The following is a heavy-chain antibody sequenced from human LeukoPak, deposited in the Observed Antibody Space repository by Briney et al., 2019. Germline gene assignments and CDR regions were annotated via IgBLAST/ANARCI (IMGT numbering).Heavy chain of an antibody. D-gene: IGHD6-13*01. CDR1: GYTFTGYY. V-gene: IGHV1-2*02. CDR3: ARLAAGTRIVLDP. CDR2: INPNSGGT. Sequence: ASVKVSCKASGYTFTGYYMHWVRQAPGQGLEWMGWINPNSGGTNYAQKFQGRVTMTRDTSISTAYMELSRLGSDDTAVYYCARLAAGTRIVLDPWGQGTLVTVSS. J-gene: IGHJ5*02.